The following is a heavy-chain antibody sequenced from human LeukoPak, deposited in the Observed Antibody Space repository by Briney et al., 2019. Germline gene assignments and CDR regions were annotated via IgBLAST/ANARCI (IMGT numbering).Heavy chain of an antibody. CDR2: IYTSGST. V-gene: IGHV4-61*02. CDR1: GGSISSGSYY. CDR3: ARDGIITIFGVVPGGFDP. D-gene: IGHD3-3*01. J-gene: IGHJ5*02. Sequence: SETLSLTCTVSGGSISSGSYYWSWIRQPAGKGLGWIGRIYTSGSTNYNPSLKSRVTISVDTSKNQFSLKLSSVTAADTAVYYCARDGIITIFGVVPGGFDPWGQGTLVTVSS.